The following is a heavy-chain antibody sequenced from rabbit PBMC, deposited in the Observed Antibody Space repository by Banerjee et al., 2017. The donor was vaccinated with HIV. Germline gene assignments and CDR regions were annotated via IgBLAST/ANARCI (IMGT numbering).Heavy chain of an antibody. Sequence: QLEESGGDLVKPGASLTLTCTASGFTLSSSYWIYWVRQAPGKGLEWIGCIYTSSGNTWYASWAKGRFTISKTSSTTVTLQMTSLTAADTATYFCARNGAGSNYAFKLWGQGTLVTVS. CDR2: IYTSSGNT. D-gene: IGHD8-1*01. J-gene: IGHJ4*01. V-gene: IGHV1S45*01. CDR3: ARNGAGSNYAFKL. CDR1: GFTLSSSYW.